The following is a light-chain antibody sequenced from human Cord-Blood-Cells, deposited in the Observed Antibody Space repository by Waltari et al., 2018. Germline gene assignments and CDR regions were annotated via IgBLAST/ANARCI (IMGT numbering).Light chain of an antibody. CDR1: SNIVCNQG. J-gene: IGLJ3*02. Sequence: QAGLTQPPSVSKGLRQTATLTCTGNSNIVCNQGAAWLQQHQGHPPKLLSYRNNNWPSGISERFSASRAGNTAFLTITGLQPEDEADYYCSALDSSLSARVFGGGTKLTVL. V-gene: IGLV10-54*02. CDR3: SALDSSLSARV. CDR2: RNN.